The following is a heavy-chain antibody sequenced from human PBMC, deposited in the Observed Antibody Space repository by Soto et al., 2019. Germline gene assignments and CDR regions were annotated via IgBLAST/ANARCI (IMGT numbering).Heavy chain of an antibody. V-gene: IGHV3-23*01. D-gene: IGHD3-22*01. Sequence: GGSLRLSCAASGFTFSSYAISWVRQAPGKGLEWVSAISGSGGSTYYADSVKGWFTISRDNSKNTLYLQMNSLRAEDTAVYYCAKGTMIVDDYWGQGTLVTVSS. CDR2: ISGSGGST. J-gene: IGHJ4*02. CDR3: AKGTMIVDDY. CDR1: GFTFSSYA.